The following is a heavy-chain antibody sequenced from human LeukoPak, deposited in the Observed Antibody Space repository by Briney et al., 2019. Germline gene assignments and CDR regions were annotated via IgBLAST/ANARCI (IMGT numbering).Heavy chain of an antibody. CDR2: ISAYNGNT. V-gene: IGHV1-18*01. CDR1: GYTFTSYG. D-gene: IGHD3-10*01. CDR3: ARDSFSPDGSGNGGKDVNFDY. J-gene: IGHJ4*02. Sequence: ASVKVSCKASGYTFTSYGISWVRQAPGQGLEGRGWISAYNGNTDYAQKLQGRVTMTTDTSTSTAYMELRSLRSDDTAVYYCARDSFSPDGSGNGGKDVNFDYWGQGTLVTVSS.